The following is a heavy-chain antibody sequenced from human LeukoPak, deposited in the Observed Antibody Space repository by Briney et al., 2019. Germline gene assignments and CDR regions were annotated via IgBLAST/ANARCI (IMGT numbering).Heavy chain of an antibody. J-gene: IGHJ4*02. CDR1: GFTFNTYA. Sequence: GGSLRLSCAASGFTFNTYAMSWVRQAPGKGLEWVSSISENGESTYYADSVKGRFTISRDNSRNTLSLQMNSLRAEDTAVYYCASYFHYGDYASLWYWGQGTLVTVSS. V-gene: IGHV3-23*01. CDR2: ISENGEST. CDR3: ASYFHYGDYASLWY. D-gene: IGHD4-17*01.